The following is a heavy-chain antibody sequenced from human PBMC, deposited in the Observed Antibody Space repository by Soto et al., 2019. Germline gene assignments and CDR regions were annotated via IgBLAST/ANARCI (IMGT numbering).Heavy chain of an antibody. V-gene: IGHV1-69*13. CDR1: VGPYSSYA. J-gene: IGHJ5*02. Sequence: GASVKVSCTASVGPYSSYASSWGRQAPGQGLEWMGGIIPIFGTANYAQKFQGRVTITADESTSTAYMELSSLRSEDTAVYYCARDLEDSSSWSQFDPWGQGTLVTVSS. CDR3: ARDLEDSSSWSQFDP. CDR2: IIPIFGTA. D-gene: IGHD6-13*01.